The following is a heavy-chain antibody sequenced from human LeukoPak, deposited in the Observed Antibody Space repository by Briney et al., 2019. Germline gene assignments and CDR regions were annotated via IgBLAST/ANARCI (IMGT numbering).Heavy chain of an antibody. CDR2: IIPIFGTA. J-gene: IGHJ5*02. CDR3: ARDIVVVPAAILRSNWFDP. Sequence: ASVKVSCKASGGTFSSYAISWVRQAPGQGLEWMGGIIPIFGTANYAQKFQGRVTITADESTSTAYMELSSLRSEDTAVYYCARDIVVVPAAILRSNWFDPWGQGTPVTVSS. V-gene: IGHV1-69*13. D-gene: IGHD2-2*01. CDR1: GGTFSSYA.